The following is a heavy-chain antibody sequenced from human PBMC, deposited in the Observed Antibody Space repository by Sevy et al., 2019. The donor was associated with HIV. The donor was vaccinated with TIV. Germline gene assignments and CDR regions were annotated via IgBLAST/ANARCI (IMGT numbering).Heavy chain of an antibody. CDR3: AKDRYDFWSGYPHKYYYYGMDV. D-gene: IGHD3-3*01. CDR2: ISYDGSNK. Sequence: GGSLRLSCAASGFTFSSHGMHWVRQAPGKGLEWVAVISYDGSNKYYADSVKGRFTISRDNSKNTLYLQMNSLRAEDTAVYYCAKDRYDFWSGYPHKYYYYGMDVWGQGTTVTVSS. V-gene: IGHV3-30*18. CDR1: GFTFSSHG. J-gene: IGHJ6*02.